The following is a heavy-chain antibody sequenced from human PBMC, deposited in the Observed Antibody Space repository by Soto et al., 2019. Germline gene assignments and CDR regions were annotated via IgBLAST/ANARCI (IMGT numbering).Heavy chain of an antibody. CDR3: ARAGGQMTTVFLRVYNWFDP. CDR1: GGSISSVGYY. CDR2: IYYSGST. D-gene: IGHD4-4*01. V-gene: IGHV4-31*03. Sequence: SETLSLTSTVSGGSISSVGYYWSWIRQHPGKGLEWIGYIYYSGSTYYNPPLKSRVTISVDTSKNQFSLKLSSVTAADTAVYYCARAGGQMTTVFLRVYNWFDPWGQGTLVTVSS. J-gene: IGHJ5*02.